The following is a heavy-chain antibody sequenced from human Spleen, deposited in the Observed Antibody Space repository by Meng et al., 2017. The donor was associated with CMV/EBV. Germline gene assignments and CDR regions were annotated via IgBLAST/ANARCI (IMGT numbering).Heavy chain of an antibody. Sequence: ISSDGYYRSWIRQHPGKGLEWIGYIYYSGNTYYNPSLKSRVTISVDTSENQFSLKLSSVTAADTAVYYCARAYYFDTSGYPTPLNFDYWGQGTLVTVSS. D-gene: IGHD3-22*01. CDR2: IYYSGNT. CDR1: ISSDGYY. V-gene: IGHV4-31*02. J-gene: IGHJ4*02. CDR3: ARAYYFDTSGYPTPLNFDY.